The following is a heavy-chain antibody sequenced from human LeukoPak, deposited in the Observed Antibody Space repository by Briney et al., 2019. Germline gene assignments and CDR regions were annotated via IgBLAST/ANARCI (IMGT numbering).Heavy chain of an antibody. CDR1: GGSFSGYY. D-gene: IGHD3-10*01. CDR3: ARVLWFGELFED. Sequence: SETLSLTCAVYGGSFSGYYWSWIRQPPGKGLEWIGEINHSGSTNYNPSLKSRVTISVDTSKNQFSLKLSSVTAADTAVYYCARVLWFGELFEDWGPGTLVTVSS. V-gene: IGHV4-34*01. CDR2: INHSGST. J-gene: IGHJ4*02.